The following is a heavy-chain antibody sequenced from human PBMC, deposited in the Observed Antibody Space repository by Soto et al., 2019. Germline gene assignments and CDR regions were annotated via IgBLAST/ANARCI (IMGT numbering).Heavy chain of an antibody. J-gene: IGHJ5*02. CDR3: ATVITMVRGPTRNWFDP. Sequence: ASVKVSCKVSGYTLTELSMHWVRQAPGKGLEWMGGFDPEDGETIYAQKFQGRVTMTEDTSTDTAYMELSSLRSEDTAVYYCATVITMVRGPTRNWFDPWGQGTLVTVSS. CDR1: GYTLTELS. CDR2: FDPEDGET. D-gene: IGHD3-10*01. V-gene: IGHV1-24*01.